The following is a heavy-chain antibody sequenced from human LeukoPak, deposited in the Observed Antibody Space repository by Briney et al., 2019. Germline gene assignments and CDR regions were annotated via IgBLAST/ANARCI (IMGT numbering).Heavy chain of an antibody. CDR3: ARDVIAVAGGNWFDG. J-gene: IGHJ5*02. Sequence: RDSVTVTCEASGDTFSSYDRRWVGQAPGGGGEERGGMNSNSGNTDYAQTFKGRVTITRNTSITTAYMELSSLRSEETAVYYCARDVIAVAGGNWFDGWGQGTLVTASS. CDR1: GDTFSSYD. D-gene: IGHD6-19*01. CDR2: MNSNSGNT. V-gene: IGHV1-8*01.